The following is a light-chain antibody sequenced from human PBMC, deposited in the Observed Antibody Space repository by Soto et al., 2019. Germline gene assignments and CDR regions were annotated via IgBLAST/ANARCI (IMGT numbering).Light chain of an antibody. CDR1: QSLLQSDGNTY. CDR2: AVS. V-gene: IGKV2D-29*01. CDR3: MQSIDMPRT. J-gene: IGKJ1*01. Sequence: IVMTQTPLSLSVTPGQPASISCKSSQSLLQSDGNTYLYWYLQKPGQPPQLLIYAVSNRFSGVPDRLSGSGSGTDSTRKISRVEAEDDGVYYCMQSIDMPRTFGQGIKVEIX.